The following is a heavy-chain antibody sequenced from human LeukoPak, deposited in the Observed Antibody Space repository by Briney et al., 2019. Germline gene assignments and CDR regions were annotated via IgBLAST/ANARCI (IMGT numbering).Heavy chain of an antibody. CDR1: GFTFSSNS. Sequence: GGSLRLSCAASGFTFSSNSMNLVRQAPGEGLEWVSYISSRSSTIYYADSVKGRFTISRDNATNALYLEMNSLKAEDTGVYYCRRGTGSGRPQSDYSGPGTPVTVSS. V-gene: IGHV3-48*01. CDR2: ISSRSSTI. J-gene: IGHJ4*01. CDR3: RRGTGSGRPQSDY. D-gene: IGHD6-19*01.